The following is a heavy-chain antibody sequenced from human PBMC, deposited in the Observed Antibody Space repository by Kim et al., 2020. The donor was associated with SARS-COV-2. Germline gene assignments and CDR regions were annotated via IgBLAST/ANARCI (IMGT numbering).Heavy chain of an antibody. J-gene: IGHJ6*02. Sequence: KGRFTISRDDSKNTLYLQMNSLKTEDTAVYYCTTDLGGDYVPNYYYGMDVWGQGTTVTVSS. CDR3: TTDLGGDYVPNYYYGMDV. V-gene: IGHV3-15*01. D-gene: IGHD4-17*01.